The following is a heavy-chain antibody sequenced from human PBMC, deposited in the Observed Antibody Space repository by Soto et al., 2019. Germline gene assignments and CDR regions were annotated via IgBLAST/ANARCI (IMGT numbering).Heavy chain of an antibody. V-gene: IGHV4-59*01. CDR3: ARVGGYDSSGYAFDY. D-gene: IGHD3-22*01. J-gene: IGHJ4*02. CDR2: IYYSGST. Sequence: SETLSLTCTVSGGSISSYYWSWIRQPPGKGLEWIGYIYYSGSTNYNPSLKSRVTISVDTSKNQFSLKLSSVTAADTAVYYCARVGGYDSSGYAFDYWGQGTLVTVSS. CDR1: GGSISSYY.